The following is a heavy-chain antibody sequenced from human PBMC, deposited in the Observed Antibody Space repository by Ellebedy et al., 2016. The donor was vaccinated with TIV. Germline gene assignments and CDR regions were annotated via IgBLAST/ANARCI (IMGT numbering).Heavy chain of an antibody. CDR1: GFTVSSNY. J-gene: IGHJ4*02. CDR2: ISSAGATI. Sequence: PGGSLRLSCAASGFTVSSNYMSWVRQAPGKGLEWVSFISSAGATIKYADSVKGRFTISRDNAKNSLYLQMNSLRAEDTAVYFCAREMYSNPDHWGQGTLVTVSS. CDR3: AREMYSNPDH. V-gene: IGHV3-11*01. D-gene: IGHD4-11*01.